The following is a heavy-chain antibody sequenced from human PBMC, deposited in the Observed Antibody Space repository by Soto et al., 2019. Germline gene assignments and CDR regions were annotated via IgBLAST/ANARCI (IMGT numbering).Heavy chain of an antibody. CDR1: GFTVSSQY. Sequence: GGSLRLACAPSGFTVSSQYLTWVRQAPGKGLGWVSLIYSGVGTYYAASVKGRFTISRDNSKNTLYLQMNSLRAEDTAVYYCGRDPVAAAGTYFDYWGQGTLVTVSS. CDR3: GRDPVAAAGTYFDY. D-gene: IGHD6-13*01. V-gene: IGHV3-66*01. J-gene: IGHJ4*02. CDR2: IYSGVGT.